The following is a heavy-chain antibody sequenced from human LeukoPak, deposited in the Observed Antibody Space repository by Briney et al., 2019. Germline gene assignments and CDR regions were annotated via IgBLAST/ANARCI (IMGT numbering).Heavy chain of an antibody. CDR3: ARHFDY. Sequence: PSETLSLSCSVSGGSISSSSYYWGWIRQPPGKGLEWIGSIYYSGSTYYNLSLKSRVTISVDTSKNQFSLKLSSVTAADTAVYYCARHFDYWGQGTLVTVSS. CDR1: GGSISSSSYY. V-gene: IGHV4-39*01. J-gene: IGHJ4*02. CDR2: IYYSGST.